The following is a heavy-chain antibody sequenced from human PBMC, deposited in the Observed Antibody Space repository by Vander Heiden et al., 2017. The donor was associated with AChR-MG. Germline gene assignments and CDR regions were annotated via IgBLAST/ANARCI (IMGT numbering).Heavy chain of an antibody. CDR2: INAGNGNT. V-gene: IGHV1-3*01. J-gene: IGHJ4*02. Sequence: QSVSEADKHGASAKVCCKASGYTFTSYAMHWVRQAPGQRLEWMGWINAGNGNTKYSQKFQGRVTITRDTSASTAYMELSSLRSEDTAVYYCARRMVRGVIIGGFDYWGQGTLVTVSS. CDR1: GYTFTSYA. D-gene: IGHD3-10*01. CDR3: ARRMVRGVIIGGFDY.